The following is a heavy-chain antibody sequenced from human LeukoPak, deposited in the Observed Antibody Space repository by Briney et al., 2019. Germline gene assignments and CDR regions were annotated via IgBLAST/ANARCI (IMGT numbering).Heavy chain of an antibody. V-gene: IGHV4-4*02. J-gene: IGHJ5*02. Sequence: PSGTLSLTCAVSGGSISSSNWWSWVRQPPGKGLEWIGEIYHSGSTNYNPSLKSRVTISVDKSKNQFSLKLSSVTAADTAVYYCARDAPLPPYRSGGSCYSDNWFDPWGQGTLVTVSS. CDR2: IYHSGST. D-gene: IGHD2-15*01. CDR3: ARDAPLPPYRSGGSCYSDNWFDP. CDR1: GGSISSSNW.